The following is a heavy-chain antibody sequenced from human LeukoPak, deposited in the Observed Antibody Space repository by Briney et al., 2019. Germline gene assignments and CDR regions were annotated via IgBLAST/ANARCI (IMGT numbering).Heavy chain of an antibody. CDR1: GGSISSYY. V-gene: IGHV4-59*01. CDR2: IYHSGST. Sequence: SETLSLTCTVSGGSISSYYWSWIRQPPGKGLEWIGYIYHSGSTNYNPSLKSRVTISVDTSKNQFSLKLGSVTAADTAMYYCARESSSGWYESGVWGQGTLVTVSS. D-gene: IGHD6-19*01. CDR3: ARESSSGWYESGV. J-gene: IGHJ4*02.